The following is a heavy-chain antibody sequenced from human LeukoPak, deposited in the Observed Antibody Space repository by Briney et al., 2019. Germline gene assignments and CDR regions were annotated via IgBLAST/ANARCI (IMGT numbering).Heavy chain of an antibody. CDR2: IDPSDSYT. J-gene: IGHJ5*02. Sequence: GESLKISCKGSGYSFTSYWISWVRQMPGKGLEWMGRIDPSDSYTNYSPSLQGHATISADKSINTAYLQWSSLKASDTAMYYCARLGSNNYFDPWGQGTLVTVSS. CDR3: ARLGSNNYFDP. CDR1: GYSFTSYW. V-gene: IGHV5-10-1*01. D-gene: IGHD7-27*01.